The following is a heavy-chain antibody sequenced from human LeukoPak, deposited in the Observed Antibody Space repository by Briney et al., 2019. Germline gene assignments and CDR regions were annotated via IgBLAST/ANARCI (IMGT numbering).Heavy chain of an antibody. CDR1: GGSISSFF. J-gene: IGHJ4*02. V-gene: IGHV4-59*01. Sequence: SETLSLTCTVSGGSISSFFWSWIRQPPGKGLAWLGCIDYSGSTQYNPSLKSRVTISVDTSKQQFSLKLSSVTAADTAVYYCAGNLELERNRWNYFESWGQGTLVTVSS. D-gene: IGHD1-1*01. CDR3: AGNLELERNRWNYFES. CDR2: IDYSGST.